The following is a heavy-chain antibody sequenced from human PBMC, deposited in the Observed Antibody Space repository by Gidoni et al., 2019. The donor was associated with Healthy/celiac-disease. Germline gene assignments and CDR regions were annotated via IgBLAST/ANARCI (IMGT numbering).Heavy chain of an antibody. CDR3: ASGVVVPAAKGYYYGMDV. CDR1: GGSIRSGGYY. J-gene: IGHJ6*02. V-gene: IGHV4-31*03. D-gene: IGHD2-2*01. CDR2: IYYSGST. Sequence: QVQLQESGPGLVKPSQTLSLTCTVSGGSIRSGGYYWSWIRQHPGKGLEWIGYIYYSGSTYYNPSLKSRVTISVDTSKNQFSLKLSSVTAADTAVYYCASGVVVPAAKGYYYGMDVWGQGTTVTVSS.